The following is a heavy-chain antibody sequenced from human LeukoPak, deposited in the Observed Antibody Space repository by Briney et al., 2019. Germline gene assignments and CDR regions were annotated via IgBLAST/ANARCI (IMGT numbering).Heavy chain of an antibody. V-gene: IGHV3-48*03. J-gene: IGHJ4*02. Sequence: PGGSLRLSCAASGFTFSSYEMNWVRQAPGKGLEWVSYISSSGSTIYYADSVKGRFTISRDNAKNSLYLQMNSLRAEDTAVYYCARGLTVTTYFDYWGQGTLVTVSS. D-gene: IGHD4-17*01. CDR3: ARGLTVTTYFDY. CDR2: ISSSGSTI. CDR1: GFTFSSYE.